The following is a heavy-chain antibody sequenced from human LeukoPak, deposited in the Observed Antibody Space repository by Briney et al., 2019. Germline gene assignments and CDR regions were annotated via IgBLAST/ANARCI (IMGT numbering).Heavy chain of an antibody. CDR1: GGSISSGSYY. V-gene: IGHV4-61*02. J-gene: IGHJ6*04. CDR3: AKAGYWSGYYNPLYYMDV. CDR2: IYTSGST. D-gene: IGHD3-3*01. Sequence: SETLSLTCTVSGGSISSGSYYWSWIRQPAGKGLEWIGRIYTSGSTNYNPSLKSRVTISVDTSKNQFSLKVISVTAADTAVYYCAKAGYWSGYYNPLYYMDVWGTGTTVIVSS.